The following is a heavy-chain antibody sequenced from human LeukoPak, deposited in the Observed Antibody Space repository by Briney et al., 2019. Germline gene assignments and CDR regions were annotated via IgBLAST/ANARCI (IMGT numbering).Heavy chain of an antibody. CDR2: IIPIFGTA. Sequence: GASVKVSCKASGGTFSSYAISWVRQAPGQGLEWMGGIIPIFGTANYAQKFQGRVTITADESTSTAYMELSSLRSEDTAVYYCARGDSSKTGFDYWSQGTLVTVSS. J-gene: IGHJ4*02. CDR3: ARGDSSKTGFDY. V-gene: IGHV1-69*13. CDR1: GGTFSSYA. D-gene: IGHD6-13*01.